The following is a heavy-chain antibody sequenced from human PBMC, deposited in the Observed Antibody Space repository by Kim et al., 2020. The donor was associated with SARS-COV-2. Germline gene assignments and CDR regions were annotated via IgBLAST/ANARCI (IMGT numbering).Heavy chain of an antibody. CDR3: ARDGDWFDP. V-gene: IGHV4-38-2*02. CDR1: GYSISSGYY. CDR2: IYHSGST. Sequence: SETLSLTCTVSGYSISSGYYWGWIRQPPGKGLEWIGSIYHSGSTYYNPSLKSRVTISVDTSKNQFSLKLSSVTAADTAVYYCARDGDWFDPWGQGTLVTVSS. J-gene: IGHJ5*02.